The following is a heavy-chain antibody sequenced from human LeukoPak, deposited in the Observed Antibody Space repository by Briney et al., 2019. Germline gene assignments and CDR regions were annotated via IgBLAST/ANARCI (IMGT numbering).Heavy chain of an antibody. Sequence: GGSLRLSCAASGFTFSSYSMNWVRQAPGKGLEWVSSISSSSSYIYYADSVKGRFTISRDNAKNSLYLQMNSLRAEDTAVYYCAKDQAPPYDSSGYCPDWGQGTLVTVSS. CDR2: ISSSSSYI. V-gene: IGHV3-21*04. CDR3: AKDQAPPYDSSGYCPD. CDR1: GFTFSSYS. D-gene: IGHD3-22*01. J-gene: IGHJ1*01.